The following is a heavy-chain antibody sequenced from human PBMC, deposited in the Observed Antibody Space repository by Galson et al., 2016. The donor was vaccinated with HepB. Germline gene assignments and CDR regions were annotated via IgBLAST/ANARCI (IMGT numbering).Heavy chain of an antibody. Sequence: SLRLSCAASGFTLRTYGMHWVRQAPGKGLEWVSSITTSSSHMYYADSVKGRFTISRDNAENSLYLQMNSLRAEDTAVYYCARYSYGRGLDLWGQGTLVTVSS. CDR2: ITTSSSHM. CDR1: GFTLRTYG. J-gene: IGHJ5*02. D-gene: IGHD5-18*01. V-gene: IGHV3-21*01. CDR3: ARYSYGRGLDL.